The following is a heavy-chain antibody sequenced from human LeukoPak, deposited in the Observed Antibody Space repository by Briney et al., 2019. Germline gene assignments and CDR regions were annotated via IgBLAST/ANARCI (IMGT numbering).Heavy chain of an antibody. V-gene: IGHV5-51*01. D-gene: IGHD2-15*01. CDR2: IYPGDSDT. CDR1: GYSFTSYW. CDR3: ASRKYCSGGSCYSKSWDAFDI. J-gene: IGHJ3*02. Sequence: GESLKISCKGSGYSFTSYWIGWVRQMPGKGLEWMGIIYPGDSDTRYSPSFQGQVTISADKSISTAYLQWSSLKASGTAMYYCASRKYCSGGSCYSKSWDAFDIWGQGTMVTVSS.